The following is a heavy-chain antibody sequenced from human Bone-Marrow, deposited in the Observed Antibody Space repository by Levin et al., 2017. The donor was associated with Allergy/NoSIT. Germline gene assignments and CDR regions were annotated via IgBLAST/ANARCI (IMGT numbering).Heavy chain of an antibody. CDR2: ISAYNGKT. Sequence: GASVKVSCKTSGYTFTTYGVSWVRQAPGQGLEWMGWISAYNGKTKYPQNLQGRVTMTTDTSTTTAYMELRSLRSDDTAVYYCATDGEWEHAGLDYWGQGTLVTVSS. CDR3: ATDGEWEHAGLDY. D-gene: IGHD1-26*01. V-gene: IGHV1-18*01. J-gene: IGHJ4*02. CDR1: GYTFTTYG.